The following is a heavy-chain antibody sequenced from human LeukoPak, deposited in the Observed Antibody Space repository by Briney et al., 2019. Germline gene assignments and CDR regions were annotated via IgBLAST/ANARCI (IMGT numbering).Heavy chain of an antibody. CDR2: MNPNSGNT. Sequence: ASVKVSCKASGYTFTSYDINWERQATGQGLEWMGWMNPNSGNTGYAQKFQGRVTMTRNTSISTAYMELSSLRSEDTAVYYCARPTYQYCSGGSCYFDYWGQGTLVTVSS. J-gene: IGHJ4*02. CDR3: ARPTYQYCSGGSCYFDY. V-gene: IGHV1-8*01. CDR1: GYTFTSYD. D-gene: IGHD2-15*01.